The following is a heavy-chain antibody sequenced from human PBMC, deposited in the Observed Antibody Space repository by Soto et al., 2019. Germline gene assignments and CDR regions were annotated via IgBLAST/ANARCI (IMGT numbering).Heavy chain of an antibody. CDR3: ASSYGSGYRAFDY. J-gene: IGHJ4*02. Sequence: QVQLVESGAEVRKPGSSVKVSCKASGDTFSFYSINWVRQAPRLGLEWMGRINPILSMSNYAQRFQGRVTMIADKSTSTAYMELSGLRSEDTAIYYCASSYGSGYRAFDYWGQGALVTVSS. CDR1: GDTFSFYS. V-gene: IGHV1-69*02. D-gene: IGHD3-10*01. CDR2: INPILSMS.